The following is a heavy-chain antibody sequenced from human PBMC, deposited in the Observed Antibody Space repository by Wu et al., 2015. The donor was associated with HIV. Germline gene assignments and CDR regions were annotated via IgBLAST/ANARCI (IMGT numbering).Heavy chain of an antibody. CDR3: AELSAATP. Sequence: QVQLVQSGAVVKKPGASVKVSCKTSGYTFTSYFLHWIRQAPGQGLEWMGIINPDTGSTTYAQKFQGRVTVTRDTSTSTVYVDLSSLRSEDTAIYYCAELSAATPWGQGTLVIVSS. V-gene: IGHV1-46*01. CDR2: INPDTGST. J-gene: IGHJ4*02. D-gene: IGHD1-26*01. CDR1: GYTFTSYF.